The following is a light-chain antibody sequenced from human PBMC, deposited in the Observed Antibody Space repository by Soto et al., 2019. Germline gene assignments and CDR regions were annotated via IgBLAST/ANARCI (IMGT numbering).Light chain of an antibody. V-gene: IGLV1-44*01. J-gene: IGLJ7*01. CDR1: GSNIGSNT. CDR3: SAWDDSLSGPV. CDR2: SNN. Sequence: QSVLTQPPSASGTPGQRVTISCSGSGSNIGSNTVNWYQHLPGTAPKLLTYSNNQRPSGFPDRFSGSKSGTSASLAISGLQSDDEADYYCSAWDDSLSGPVFGGGTQLTVL.